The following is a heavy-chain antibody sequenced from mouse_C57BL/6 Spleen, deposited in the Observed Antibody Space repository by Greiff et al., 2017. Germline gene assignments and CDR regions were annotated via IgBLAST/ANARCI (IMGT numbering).Heavy chain of an antibody. D-gene: IGHD2-3*01. CDR2: IHPNSGGT. J-gene: IGHJ1*03. Sequence: QVQLQQPGAELVKPGASVKLSCKASGYTFTSYWMHWVKQRPGQGLEWIGMIHPNSGGTNYNEKFKSKATLTVDKSSSTAYMQLSSLTSEDSAVYNCARDDVDDDCYYEVWGTGTTVTVSS. V-gene: IGHV1-64*01. CDR3: ARDDVDDDCYYEV. CDR1: GYTFTSYW.